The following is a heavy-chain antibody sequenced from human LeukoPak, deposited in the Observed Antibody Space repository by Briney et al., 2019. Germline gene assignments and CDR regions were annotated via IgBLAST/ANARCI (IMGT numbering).Heavy chain of an antibody. D-gene: IGHD6-19*01. CDR1: GGSFSDHY. CDR2: INHSGET. V-gene: IGHV4-34*01. CDR3: ARGQWLDNS. Sequence: SETLSLTCAVYGGSFSDHYWSWIRQPPGMGLEWIGEINHSGETKFNPSLKSRVAMSVDTSKSQFSLELRSVTAADTAVYYCARGQWLDNSWGQGTLVTVSS. J-gene: IGHJ4*02.